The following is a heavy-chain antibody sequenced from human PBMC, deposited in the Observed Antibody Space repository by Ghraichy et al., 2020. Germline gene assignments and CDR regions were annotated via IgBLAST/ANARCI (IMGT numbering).Heavy chain of an antibody. Sequence: SETLSLTCTVSGGSISSYYWSWIRQPPGKGLEWIGYIYYSGSTNYNPSLKSRVTISVDTSKNQFSLKLSSVTAADTAVYYCARAGAAGYYYYYYYMDVWGKGTTVTVSS. CDR1: GGSISSYY. CDR2: IYYSGST. V-gene: IGHV4-59*01. J-gene: IGHJ6*03. D-gene: IGHD6-13*01. CDR3: ARAGAAGYYYYYYYMDV.